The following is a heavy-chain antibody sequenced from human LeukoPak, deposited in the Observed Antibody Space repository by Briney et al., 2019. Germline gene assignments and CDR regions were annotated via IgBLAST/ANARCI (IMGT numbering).Heavy chain of an antibody. CDR2: IRYDGSNK. J-gene: IGHJ4*02. V-gene: IGHV3-30*02. CDR3: AKTMIKMGATTQRLDY. Sequence: GGSLRLSCAASGFTFSSYGMHWVRQAPGKGLEWVAFIRYDGSNKYYADSVKGRFTISRDNSKNTLYLQMNSLRAEDAAVYYCAKTMIKMGATTQRLDYWGQGTLVTVSS. CDR1: GFTFSSYG. D-gene: IGHD1-26*01.